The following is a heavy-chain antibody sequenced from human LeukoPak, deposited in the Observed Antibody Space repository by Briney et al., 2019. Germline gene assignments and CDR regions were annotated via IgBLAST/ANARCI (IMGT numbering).Heavy chain of an antibody. CDR3: AGQPRYCTSGSCYFFDK. Sequence: GASVTVSCKASGYTFTSYGISWVRQAHGQGLEWMGWITAYNDNTYYAQKLQGRVTMTTDTSTSTAYMELRSLRSDDTAVYYCAGQPRYCTSGSCYFFDKWGQGTLVIVSS. CDR2: ITAYNDNT. J-gene: IGHJ4*02. CDR1: GYTFTSYG. V-gene: IGHV1-18*01. D-gene: IGHD2-15*01.